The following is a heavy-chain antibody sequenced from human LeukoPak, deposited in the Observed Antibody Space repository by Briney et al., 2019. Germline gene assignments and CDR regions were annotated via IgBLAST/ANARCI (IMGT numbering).Heavy chain of an antibody. CDR1: GYTFTGYY. V-gene: IGHV1-2*02. Sequence: ASVKVSCKASGYTFTGYYMHWVRQAPGQGLEWMGWINPNSGGTNYAQKFQGRVTMTRDTSISTAYMELSRLRSDDTAVYYCARRSGSPISGSYYRYFDYWGQGTLVTVSS. CDR3: ARRSGSPISGSYYRYFDY. J-gene: IGHJ4*02. CDR2: INPNSGGT. D-gene: IGHD1-26*01.